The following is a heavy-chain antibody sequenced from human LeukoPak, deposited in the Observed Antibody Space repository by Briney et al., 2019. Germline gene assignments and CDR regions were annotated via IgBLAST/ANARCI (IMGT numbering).Heavy chain of an antibody. CDR1: GFTFSNYA. CDR3: AKDTGGVTDY. CDR2: ISGSVGST. J-gene: IGHJ4*02. D-gene: IGHD3-16*01. Sequence: PGGSLRLSCAASGFTFSNYAMTWVRQAPGKGLEWVSAISGSVGSTYYADSVKGRFTISRDNSKNTLYLQMNSLRAEDTAVYYCAKDTGGVTDYGGQGTLVTVSS. V-gene: IGHV3-23*01.